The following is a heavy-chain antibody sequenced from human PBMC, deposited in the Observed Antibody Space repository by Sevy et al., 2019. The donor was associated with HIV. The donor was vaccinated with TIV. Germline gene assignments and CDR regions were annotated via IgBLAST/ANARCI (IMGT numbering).Heavy chain of an antibody. CDR3: AKDGVAAAATLEYFQH. D-gene: IGHD6-13*01. CDR1: GFTFDDYA. Sequence: SLKISCAASGFTFDDYAMHWVRQAPGKGLEWVSGISWNSGSIGYADSVKGRFTISRDNAKNSLYLQMNSLRAEDTALYYCAKDGVAAAATLEYFQHWGQGTLVTVSS. J-gene: IGHJ1*01. V-gene: IGHV3-9*01. CDR2: ISWNSGSI.